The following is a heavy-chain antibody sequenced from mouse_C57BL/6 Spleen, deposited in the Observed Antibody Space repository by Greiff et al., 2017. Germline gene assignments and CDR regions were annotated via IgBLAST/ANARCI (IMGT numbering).Heavy chain of an antibody. CDR3: ARPLDDYDAAWFAC. CDR2: IHPSSGST. CDR1: GYTFTSYW. Sequence: QVQLQQPGAELVKPGASVKLSCKASGYTFTSYWMHWVKQRPGQGLEWIGMIHPSSGSTNYNEKFKSKATLTVDKSSSTAYMQLSSLTSEDSAVYYCARPLDDYDAAWFACWGQGTLVSVAA. J-gene: IGHJ3*01. D-gene: IGHD2-4*01. V-gene: IGHV1-64*01.